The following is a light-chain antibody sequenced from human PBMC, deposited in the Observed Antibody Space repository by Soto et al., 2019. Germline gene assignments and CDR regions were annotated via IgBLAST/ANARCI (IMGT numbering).Light chain of an antibody. J-gene: IGLJ3*02. V-gene: IGLV4-60*02. CDR1: SGDSSYI. CDR2: LEGSGSY. Sequence: QSVLTQSSSASASLGSSVKLTCSRSSGDSSYIIAWHQQQPGKAPRYLMKLEGSGSYNKGSGVPDRFSGSGSGADRYLTISNLQFEDEADYYCETWDSDTRVFGGGTKVTVL. CDR3: ETWDSDTRV.